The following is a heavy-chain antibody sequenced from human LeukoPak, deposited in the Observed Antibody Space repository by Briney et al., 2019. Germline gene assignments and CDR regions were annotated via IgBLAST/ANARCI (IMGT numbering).Heavy chain of an antibody. CDR3: ARSTDSWTNYYGMDV. CDR2: IKQDGSEK. CDR1: GFTFSSYW. Sequence: GGSLRLSCAASGFTFSSYWMSWVRQAPGKGLEWVANIKQDGSEKYYVDSVKGRFTISRDNAKNSLYLQMNSLRAEDTAVYYCARSTDSWTNYYGMDVWGQGTTVTVSS. V-gene: IGHV3-7*01. J-gene: IGHJ6*02. D-gene: IGHD3/OR15-3a*01.